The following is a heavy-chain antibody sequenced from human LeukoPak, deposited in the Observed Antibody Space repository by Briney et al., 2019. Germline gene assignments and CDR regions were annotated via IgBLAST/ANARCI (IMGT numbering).Heavy chain of an antibody. CDR2: IYHSGST. V-gene: IGHV4-4*02. Sequence: SETLSLTCAVSGGSISSGNWWTWVRQPPGKALEWIGQIYHSGSTNYNPSLKSRVTISVEKSKNQFSLNLTPVAAADTAVYYCARGLAAAGTDYWGQGTLVTVSS. CDR1: GGSISSGNW. CDR3: ARGLAAAGTDY. D-gene: IGHD6-13*01. J-gene: IGHJ4*02.